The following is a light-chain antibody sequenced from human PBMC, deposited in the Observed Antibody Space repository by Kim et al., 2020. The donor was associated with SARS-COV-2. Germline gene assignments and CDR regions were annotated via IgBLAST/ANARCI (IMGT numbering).Light chain of an antibody. CDR3: YSTDSSGNHRV. V-gene: IGLV3-10*01. J-gene: IGLJ2*01. CDR2: EDS. Sequence: PGQTARITCSGDALTKKYAYWYQQKSGQAPVLVIYEDSKRTSGIPERFAGSSSGTMDTLTISGAQVEDEADYYCYSTDSSGNHRVFGGGTQLTVL. CDR1: ALTKKY.